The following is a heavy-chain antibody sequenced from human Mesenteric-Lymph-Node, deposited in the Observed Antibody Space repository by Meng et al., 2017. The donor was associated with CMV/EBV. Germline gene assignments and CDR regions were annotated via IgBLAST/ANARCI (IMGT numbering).Heavy chain of an antibody. D-gene: IGHD3-9*01. CDR2: INHSGST. J-gene: IGHJ4*02. CDR1: GGSFSGYY. V-gene: IGHV4-34*01. Sequence: VQSDEWGAGLLKPSENLSVTCAVYGGSFSGYYWNWIRQSPEKGLEWIGEINHSGSTTYNPSFTSRIIISVDTSTNQISLNMSSVTAADTAVYYCARGSSYDILTGYFDYWGQGALVTVSS. CDR3: ARGSSYDILTGYFDY.